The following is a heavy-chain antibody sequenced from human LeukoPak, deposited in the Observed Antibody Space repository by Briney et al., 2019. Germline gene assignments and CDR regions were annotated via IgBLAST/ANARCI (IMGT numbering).Heavy chain of an antibody. J-gene: IGHJ4*02. D-gene: IGHD2-15*01. CDR3: ATVVGATYFAQ. CDR1: GGTFNNAA. V-gene: IGHV1-69*05. CDR2: IIPVFGTP. Sequence: SVKVSCKASGGTFNNAAISWVRQAPGQGLEWMGGIIPVFGTPNYAQAFRRRVAITTDDSTSTSYMELSGLTSQDTAIYYCATVVGATYFAQWGQGSLVTVSS.